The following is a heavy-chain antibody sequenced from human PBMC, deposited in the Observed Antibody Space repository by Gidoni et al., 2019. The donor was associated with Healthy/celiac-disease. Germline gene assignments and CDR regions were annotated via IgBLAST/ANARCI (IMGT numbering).Heavy chain of an antibody. V-gene: IGHV1-2*02. Sequence: QVQLVQSGAEVKKPGASVKVSCKASVYTFTGYYMHWVRQAPGQGLEWMGWINPNSGGTNYAQKFQGRVTMTRDTSISTAYMELSRLRSDDTAVYYCARDRGQGWWELNTGFDYWGQGTLVTVSS. CDR3: ARDRGQGWWELNTGFDY. CDR2: INPNSGGT. CDR1: VYTFTGYY. J-gene: IGHJ4*02. D-gene: IGHD1-26*01.